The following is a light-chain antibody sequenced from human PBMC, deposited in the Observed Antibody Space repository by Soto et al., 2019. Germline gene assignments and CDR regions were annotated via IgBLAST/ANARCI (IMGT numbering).Light chain of an antibody. CDR1: QDISNY. V-gene: IGKV1-33*01. CDR2: DAS. J-gene: IGKJ4*01. Sequence: DIQMTQSPSSLSASVGDRVTITCQASQDISNYLNWYQQKPGKAPKLLIYDASNLETGVPSRFSGSRSGTAFTFTISSLQPEDIATYSCQQYDNLPPLTFGGGTKVEIK. CDR3: QQYDNLPPLT.